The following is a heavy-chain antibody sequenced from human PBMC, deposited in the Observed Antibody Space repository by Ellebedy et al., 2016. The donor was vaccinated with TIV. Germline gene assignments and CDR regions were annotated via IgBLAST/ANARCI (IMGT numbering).Heavy chain of an antibody. CDR2: IEAGNGNT. CDR3: AKQGGYSYGSPFDY. V-gene: IGHV1-3*01. CDR1: GYTFTTYA. D-gene: IGHD5-18*01. Sequence: AASVKVSCQASGYTFTTYAMHWARQAPGHRREWMAWIEAGNGNTKYSQKFQGRVTNTRDTSATTVYMELSSLRSEDTAVYYCAKQGGYSYGSPFDYWGQGTLVTVSS. J-gene: IGHJ4*02.